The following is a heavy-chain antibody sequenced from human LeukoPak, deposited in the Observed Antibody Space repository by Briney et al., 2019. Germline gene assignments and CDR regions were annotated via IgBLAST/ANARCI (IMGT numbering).Heavy chain of an antibody. V-gene: IGHV4-61*08. CDR2: IYYSGST. CDR1: GGSVSSGGYY. D-gene: IGHD5-12*01. Sequence: PSETLSLTCTVSGGSVSSGGYYWSWIRQPPGKGLEWIGYIYYSGSTNYNPSLKSRVTISVDTSKNQFSLKLSSVTAADTAAYYCAREVAAREPFDYWGQGTLVTVSS. J-gene: IGHJ4*02. CDR3: AREVAAREPFDY.